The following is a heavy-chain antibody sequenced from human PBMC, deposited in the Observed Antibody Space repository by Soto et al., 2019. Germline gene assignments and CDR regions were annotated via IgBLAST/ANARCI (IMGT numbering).Heavy chain of an antibody. CDR1: GYTFTSYG. CDR3: ARDVLVAVAGSDIDY. CDR2: ISAYNGNT. V-gene: IGHV1-18*01. Sequence: QVQLVQSGAEVKKPGASVKVSCKASGYTFTSYGISWVRQAPGQGLEWMGWISAYNGNTNYAQKLQGRVTMTTATSTSRAYMELRSLRSDDTAVYYCARDVLVAVAGSDIDYWGQGTLVTVSS. J-gene: IGHJ4*02. D-gene: IGHD6-19*01.